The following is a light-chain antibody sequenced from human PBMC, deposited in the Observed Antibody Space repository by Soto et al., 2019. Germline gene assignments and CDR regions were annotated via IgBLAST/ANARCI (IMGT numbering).Light chain of an antibody. J-gene: IGKJ4*01. CDR1: QSIINF. V-gene: IGKV1-39*01. CDR3: QQSYTTVRS. CDR2: AAS. Sequence: IQMTQSPSSLSASVGDRVTISCRASQSIINFLNWYQQKPGKAPQLLIYAASRLHSGVPPRFSGSGAGTDFTLTISSLQPEDFATYFCQQSYTTVRSFGGGTKVDIK.